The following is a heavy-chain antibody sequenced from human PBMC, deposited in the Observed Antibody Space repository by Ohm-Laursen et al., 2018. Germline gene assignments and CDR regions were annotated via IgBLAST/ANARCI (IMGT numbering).Heavy chain of an antibody. D-gene: IGHD1-26*01. CDR3: ATPMSGSYFGEFDY. J-gene: IGHJ4*02. V-gene: IGHV3-9*01. Sequence: SLRLSCAASGFTFDDYAMHWVRQAPGKGLEWVSGISWNSGSIGYADSVKGRFTISRDNAKNSLYLQMNSLRAEDTALYYCATPMSGSYFGEFDYWGQGTLVTVSS. CDR1: GFTFDDYA. CDR2: ISWNSGSI.